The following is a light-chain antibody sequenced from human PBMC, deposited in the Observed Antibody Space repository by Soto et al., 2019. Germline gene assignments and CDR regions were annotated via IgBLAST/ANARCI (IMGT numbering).Light chain of an antibody. Sequence: PGERATLSCRASQSVSSHLTWYQQKPGQAPRLLIYDASNRATGIPDRFSGSGSGTDLTLTISILEPEDFAVYNCQQRSNWPPEFTFGPGTKVDIK. CDR1: QSVSSH. V-gene: IGKV3-11*01. CDR3: QQRSNWPPEFT. J-gene: IGKJ3*01. CDR2: DAS.